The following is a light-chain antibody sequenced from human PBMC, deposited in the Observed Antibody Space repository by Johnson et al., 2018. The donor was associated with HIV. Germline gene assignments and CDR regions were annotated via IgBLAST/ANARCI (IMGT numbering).Light chain of an antibody. V-gene: IGLV1-51*02. J-gene: IGLJ1*01. CDR1: SSNIGNNY. CDR3: GTWDSSLRTGF. CDR2: ENN. Sequence: QSVLTQPPSVSAAPGQKVTISCSGSSSNIGNNYVSWYQQLPGTATKLLIYENNKRPSGIPDRFSGSKSGTSATLGITGLQTGDEADYYYGTWDSSLRTGFFGTGTKVTVL.